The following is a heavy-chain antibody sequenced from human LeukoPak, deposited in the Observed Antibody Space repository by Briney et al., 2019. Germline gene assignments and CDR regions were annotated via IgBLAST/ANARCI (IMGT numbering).Heavy chain of an antibody. CDR2: IYYSGTT. CDR1: GGSISSSSYT. CDR3: ARRITVAGGWFDP. Sequence: PSETLSLTCTVSGGSISSSSYTWGWIRQPPGKGLEWVGTIYYSGTTHYNPSLNSRVTISIDTSKNQFSLKLSSVTAADTAVYFCARRITVAGGWFDPWGQGTLVAVSS. D-gene: IGHD6-19*01. J-gene: IGHJ5*02. V-gene: IGHV4-39*01.